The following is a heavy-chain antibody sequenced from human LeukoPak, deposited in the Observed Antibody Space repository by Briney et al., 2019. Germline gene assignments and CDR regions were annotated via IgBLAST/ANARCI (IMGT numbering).Heavy chain of an antibody. CDR3: AKESDIVATIPYHFDY. CDR1: GFTFSNYA. Sequence: GGSLRLSCAASGFTFSNYAMSWVRQAPGKGLEWVSAISGSGGSTNYADSVKGRFTISRDNSKNTLSLPMKRLRAEDTAFYYCAKESDIVATIPYHFDYWGQGTLVTVSS. V-gene: IGHV3-23*01. D-gene: IGHD5-12*01. CDR2: ISGSGGST. J-gene: IGHJ4*02.